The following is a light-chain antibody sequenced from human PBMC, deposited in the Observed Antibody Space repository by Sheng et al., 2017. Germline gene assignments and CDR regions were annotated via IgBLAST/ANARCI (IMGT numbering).Light chain of an antibody. CDR2: NDN. J-gene: IGLJ1*01. Sequence: QAVLTQPPSASGTPGQRVTISCSGSNSNIGNDNVYWYQQLPGTGPQTYLIYNDNQRPSRGPVTDSLAPSLAPQPPWPSVGSGPRMRADYYCAGWDAGLSGYVFGAGTKVTVL. V-gene: IGLV1-47*02. CDR1: NSNIGNDN. CDR3: AGWDAGLSGYV.